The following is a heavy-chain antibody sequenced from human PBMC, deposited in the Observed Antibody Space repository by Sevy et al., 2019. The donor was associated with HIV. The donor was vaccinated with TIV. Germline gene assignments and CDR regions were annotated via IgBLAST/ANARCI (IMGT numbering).Heavy chain of an antibody. Sequence: SETLSLTCTVSGGSVSSGSYYWSWIRQPPGKGLEWIGYIYYRGSTNYNPSLKNRVTLSVDTSKNQFYLKLSSVTAAETAAYYCARDREDIVVVPAETYYYYYYTGVWGKGTTVTVSS. CDR3: ARDREDIVVVPAETYYYYYYTGV. CDR1: GGSVSSGSYY. J-gene: IGHJ6*03. CDR2: IYYRGST. V-gene: IGHV4-61*01. D-gene: IGHD2-2*01.